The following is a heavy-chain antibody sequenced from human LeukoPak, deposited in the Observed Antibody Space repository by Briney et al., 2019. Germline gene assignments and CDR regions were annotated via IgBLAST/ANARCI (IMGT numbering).Heavy chain of an antibody. J-gene: IGHJ6*02. CDR1: GGSLSYYY. CDR3: ARGAYGPYRGMDV. CDR2: INHSGST. D-gene: IGHD3-10*01. V-gene: IGHV4-34*01. Sequence: PSETLSLTCAVYGGSLSYYYWNWIRQPPGKGLEWIGEINHSGSTNYNPSLKSRVTISVDTSKNQFSLKLSSVTAADTAVYYCARGAYGPYRGMDVWGQGTTVTVSS.